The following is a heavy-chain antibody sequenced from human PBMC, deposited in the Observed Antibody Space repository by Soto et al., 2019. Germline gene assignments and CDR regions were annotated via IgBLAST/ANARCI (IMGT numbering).Heavy chain of an antibody. CDR1: GGTFSSYD. J-gene: IGHJ6*03. Sequence: ASVKVSCKASGGTFSSYDINWVRQATGQGLEWMGWMNPNSGNTGYAQKFQGRVTMTRNTSISTAYMELSSLRSEDTAVYYCARGPARYDILTGYSPYYYYYYMDVWGKGTTVTVSS. CDR2: MNPNSGNT. D-gene: IGHD3-9*01. V-gene: IGHV1-8*02. CDR3: ARGPARYDILTGYSPYYYYYYMDV.